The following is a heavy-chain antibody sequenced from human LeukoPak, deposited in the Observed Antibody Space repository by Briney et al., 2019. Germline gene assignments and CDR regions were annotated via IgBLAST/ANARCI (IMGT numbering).Heavy chain of an antibody. D-gene: IGHD2-15*01. CDR1: GFTVSSNY. CDR2: IYSGGST. V-gene: IGHV3-66*01. Sequence: HGGSLRLSCAASGFTVSSNYMSWVRQAPGKGLEWVSVIYSGGSTYYADSVKDRFSISRDNPKNTLYLQMISLRAEDTAVYYCAREGTPSGGYFDYWGQGTLVTVSS. J-gene: IGHJ4*02. CDR3: AREGTPSGGYFDY.